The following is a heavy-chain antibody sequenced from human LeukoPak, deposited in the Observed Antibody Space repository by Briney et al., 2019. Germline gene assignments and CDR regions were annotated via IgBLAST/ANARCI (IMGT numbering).Heavy chain of an antibody. D-gene: IGHD3-10*01. J-gene: IGHJ6*03. CDR3: ARGSPPLLWFGEYYYYYMDV. V-gene: IGHV3-23*01. CDR2: ISGSGGST. Sequence: PGGSLRLSCAASGFTFSSYAMSWVRQAPGKGLEWVSAISGSGGSTYYADSVRGRLTISRDNSKNTLYLQMNSLRAEDTAVYYCARGSPPLLWFGEYYYYYMDVWGKGTTVTISS. CDR1: GFTFSSYA.